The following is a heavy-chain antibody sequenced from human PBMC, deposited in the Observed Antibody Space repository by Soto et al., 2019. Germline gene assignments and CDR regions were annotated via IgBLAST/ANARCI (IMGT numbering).Heavy chain of an antibody. V-gene: IGHV4-4*02. CDR1: GGSFTSNNW. D-gene: IGHD1-7*01. CDR3: ASRDPGTSVDY. CDR2: IYRTGST. Sequence: SETLSLTCAVSGGSFTSNNWWTWVRQPPGQGLEWIGEIYRTGSTNYNPSLKSRVTISLDKSENQFSLKVTSLTAADTAVYYCASRDPGTSVDYWGQGTLVTVSA. J-gene: IGHJ4*02.